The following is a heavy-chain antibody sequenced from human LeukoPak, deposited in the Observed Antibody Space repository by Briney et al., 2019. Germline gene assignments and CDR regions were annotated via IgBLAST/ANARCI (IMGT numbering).Heavy chain of an antibody. CDR1: GFTFSDYI. Sequence: GRSLRLSCAASGFTFSDYIINWVRQAPGKGLEWVASISRNSTYIHYADSVKGRFTISRDNARNSLFLQMNSLRAEDTAIYYCARDEGYYFDSWGQGTQVTVSS. J-gene: IGHJ4*02. CDR3: ARDEGYYFDS. CDR2: ISRNSTYI. V-gene: IGHV3-21*01.